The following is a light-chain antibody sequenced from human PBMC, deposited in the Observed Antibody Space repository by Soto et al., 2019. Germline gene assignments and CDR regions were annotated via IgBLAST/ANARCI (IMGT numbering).Light chain of an antibody. CDR3: QQSYTAPPT. CDR2: AAS. J-gene: IGKJ1*01. Sequence: DIQMTQSPSSLSASLGDRVTITCRASQSISRYLNWYQQKPGKAPKLLIYAASNLHSGVPSSFSGSGFGTDFTLTISSLQSEDFATYYCQQSYTAPPTFGQGTKVDIK. CDR1: QSISRY. V-gene: IGKV1-39*01.